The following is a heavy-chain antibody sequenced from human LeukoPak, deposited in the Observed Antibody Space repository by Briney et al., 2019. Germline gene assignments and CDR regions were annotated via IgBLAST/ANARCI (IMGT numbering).Heavy chain of an antibody. CDR2: INPSGGST. V-gene: IGHV1-46*01. CDR1: GYTFTSYY. Sequence: GASVKVSCKASGYTFTSYYMHWVRQAPGQGLEWMGIINPSGGSTSYAQKFQGRVTMTRDTSTSTVYMELSSLRSEDTAVYYCARDVIVGAQSMYNFDYWGQGTLVTVSS. D-gene: IGHD1-26*01. J-gene: IGHJ4*02. CDR3: ARDVIVGAQSMYNFDY.